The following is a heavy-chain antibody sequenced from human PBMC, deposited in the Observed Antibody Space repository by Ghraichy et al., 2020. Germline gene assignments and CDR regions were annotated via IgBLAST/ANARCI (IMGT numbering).Heavy chain of an antibody. J-gene: IGHJ4*02. Sequence: ASVKVSCKASGYTFTAYYMHWVRQAPGQGLEWMGWINPNSGGTNYAQKFQGRVTMTRDTSIRTAYMELSRLRSDDTAVYYCARNYYDSSDYYLGGYWGQGTLVTVSS. CDR1: GYTFTAYY. CDR3: ARNYYDSSDYYLGGY. CDR2: INPNSGGT. V-gene: IGHV1-2*02. D-gene: IGHD3-22*01.